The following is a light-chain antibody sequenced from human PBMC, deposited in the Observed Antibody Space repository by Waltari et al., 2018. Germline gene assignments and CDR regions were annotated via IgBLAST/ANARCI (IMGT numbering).Light chain of an antibody. Sequence: EIVLTQSPGTLSLSPGERATLSCRASQSVSRTLAWYQQKPGQAPRLLIYDASTMADGVPDSFSGSGAGTDFSLTISRLEPEDFAVYYCQKYWTLPATFGQGTKVEIK. CDR3: QKYWTLPAT. CDR2: DAS. J-gene: IGKJ1*01. CDR1: QSVSRT. V-gene: IGKV3-20*01.